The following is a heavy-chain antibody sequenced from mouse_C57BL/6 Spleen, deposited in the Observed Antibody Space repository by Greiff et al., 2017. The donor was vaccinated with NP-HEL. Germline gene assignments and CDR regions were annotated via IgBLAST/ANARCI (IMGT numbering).Heavy chain of an antibody. CDR1: GYTFTSYW. D-gene: IGHD1-1*01. J-gene: IGHJ2*01. CDR2: IDPSDSET. CDR3: ARDYGSSYEDYFDY. V-gene: IGHV1-52*01. Sequence: VQLQQPGAELVRPGSSVKLSCKASGYTFTSYWMHWVKQRPIQGLEWIGNIDPSDSETHYNQKFKDKATLTVDKSSSTAYMQLSSLTSEDSAVYYCARDYGSSYEDYFDYWGQGTTLTVSS.